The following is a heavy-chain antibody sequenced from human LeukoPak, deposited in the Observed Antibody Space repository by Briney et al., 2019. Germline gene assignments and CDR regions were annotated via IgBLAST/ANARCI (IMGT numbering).Heavy chain of an antibody. CDR3: AKTPLTTVATHYFDY. CDR1: GFTFSSYW. Sequence: GGSLRLSCAASGFTFSSYWMSWVRQAPGKGLEWVSSISSSSSYIYYADSVKGRFTISRDNAKNSLYLQMNSLRAEDTAVYYCAKTPLTTVATHYFDYWGQGTLVTVSS. J-gene: IGHJ4*02. CDR2: ISSSSSYI. D-gene: IGHD4-23*01. V-gene: IGHV3-21*01.